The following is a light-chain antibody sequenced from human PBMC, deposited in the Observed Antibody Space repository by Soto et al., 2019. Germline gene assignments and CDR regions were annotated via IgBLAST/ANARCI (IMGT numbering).Light chain of an antibody. J-gene: IGKJ2*01. CDR3: QQYGNSPYT. CDR1: QSVRSSY. CDR2: GAS. V-gene: IGKV3-20*01. Sequence: EILLTQSPGSLSLSPGERATLSCRASQSVRSSYLAWYQQKPGQAPRLLIYGASSRATGIPDRFSGSGYGTDFTLTISRLEPEDFGVYHCQQYGNSPYTFGQGTKLEI.